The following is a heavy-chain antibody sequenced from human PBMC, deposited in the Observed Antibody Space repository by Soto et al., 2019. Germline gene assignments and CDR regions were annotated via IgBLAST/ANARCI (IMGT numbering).Heavy chain of an antibody. V-gene: IGHV3-23*01. Sequence: EVQLLESGGGLVQPGGSLRLSCAASGFTFSSYAMSWVRQAPGKGLEWVSAISGSGGSTYYADSVKGRFTISRDNSKNRVYLKMNSLRAEDTAVYYCAKVCCPDATILDYWGQGTLVTVSS. CDR3: AKVCCPDATILDY. CDR1: GFTFSSYA. CDR2: ISGSGGST. D-gene: IGHD5-12*01. J-gene: IGHJ4*02.